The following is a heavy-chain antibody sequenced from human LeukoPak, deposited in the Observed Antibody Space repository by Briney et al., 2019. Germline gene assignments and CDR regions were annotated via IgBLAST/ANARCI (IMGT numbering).Heavy chain of an antibody. D-gene: IGHD2-2*01. CDR1: GFTFSIYS. Sequence: GGSLRLSCAASGFTFSIYSMNWVRQAPGEGLEWVSYISSSSSNTYYADPGKGLFTISRDNAKHSLYLQMNSLRDDDTAVYYWERGGGSSDYWGQGTLVTVSS. CDR3: ERGGGSSDY. CDR2: ISSSSSNT. J-gene: IGHJ4*02. V-gene: IGHV3-48*02.